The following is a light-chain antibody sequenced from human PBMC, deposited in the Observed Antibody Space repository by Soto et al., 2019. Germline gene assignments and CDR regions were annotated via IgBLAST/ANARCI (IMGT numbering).Light chain of an antibody. J-gene: IGKJ4*01. Sequence: EIVMMQSPATLSVSPGERVTLFCRASQSVSGNLAWYQQKPGQAPSLLIFGASTRATDIPARFSGSGSGTEFTLTISSLQSEDFGVYYCQQYNNWLFTFGGGTRVEIK. V-gene: IGKV3-15*01. CDR2: GAS. CDR3: QQYNNWLFT. CDR1: QSVSGN.